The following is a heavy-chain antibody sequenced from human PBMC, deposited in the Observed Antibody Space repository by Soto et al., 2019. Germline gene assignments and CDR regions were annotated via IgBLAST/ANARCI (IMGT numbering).Heavy chain of an antibody. CDR3: ARHTPAISISDH. CDR2: IYYSGNT. V-gene: IGHV4-39*01. J-gene: IGHJ4*02. Sequence: SETLSLTCTIYGGSISSSSYYWGWIRQPPGKGLEWIGSIYYSGNTYYNPSPKSRVTISVDTSKNQFSLKLSSVTAADTAVYYCARHTPAISISDHWGQGTLVTVS. D-gene: IGHD2-15*01. CDR1: GGSISSSSYY.